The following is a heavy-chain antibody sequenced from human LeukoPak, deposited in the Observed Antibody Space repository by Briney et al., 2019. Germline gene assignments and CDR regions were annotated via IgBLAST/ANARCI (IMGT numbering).Heavy chain of an antibody. CDR2: VNPHSGVR. CDR3: VREGNDLLSKNFDY. J-gene: IGHJ4*02. CDR1: GFAFSDYY. V-gene: IGHV1-2*02. Sequence: ASVKVSCKSSGFAFSDYYIHWVRQAPGQGLEWMGYVNPHSGVRSSPQKFQGRVTMTPDTSISVVYMELSSLTSDDTAIYYCVREGNDLLSKNFDYWGQGTLVTVSS. D-gene: IGHD2/OR15-2a*01.